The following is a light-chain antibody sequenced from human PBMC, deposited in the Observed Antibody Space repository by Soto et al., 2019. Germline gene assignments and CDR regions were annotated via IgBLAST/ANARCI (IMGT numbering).Light chain of an antibody. J-gene: IGKJ1*01. CDR1: QSVSSSY. CDR2: GAY. Sequence: EIVLTQSPGTLSLSPGERDTLSCRASQSVSSSYLAWYQQKPGQAPRLLIYGAYNRATGIPDRFSGSGSGTDFTLTISRLEPEDFAVYYCQQYGSSPPTFGQGTKV. CDR3: QQYGSSPPT. V-gene: IGKV3-20*01.